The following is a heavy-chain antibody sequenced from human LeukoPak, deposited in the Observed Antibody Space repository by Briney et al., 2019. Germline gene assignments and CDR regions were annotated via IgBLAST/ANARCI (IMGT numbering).Heavy chain of an antibody. J-gene: IGHJ4*02. V-gene: IGHV3-30*02. Sequence: GGSLRLSCAASGFTFSNYGMHWVRQAPGKGLEWVTFIRYDGSNKYYADSVRGRFTISRDNSKNTLYLQMNSLRAEDTAVYYCAKRDRMYTSGSYYFDYWGQGTLVTVSS. D-gene: IGHD6-19*01. CDR2: IRYDGSNK. CDR1: GFTFSNYG. CDR3: AKRDRMYTSGSYYFDY.